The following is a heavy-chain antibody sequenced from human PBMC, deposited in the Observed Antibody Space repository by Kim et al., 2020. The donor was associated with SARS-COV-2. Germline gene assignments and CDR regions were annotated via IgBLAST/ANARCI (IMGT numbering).Heavy chain of an antibody. D-gene: IGHD1-26*01. V-gene: IGHV3-72*01. CDR3: ARSREATVDY. J-gene: IGHJ4*02. CDR2: TT. Sequence: TTDDAASGKGRFTISRDDSKNSLSLQMTSLRAEDTAVYYCARSREATVDYWGQGTLVTVSS.